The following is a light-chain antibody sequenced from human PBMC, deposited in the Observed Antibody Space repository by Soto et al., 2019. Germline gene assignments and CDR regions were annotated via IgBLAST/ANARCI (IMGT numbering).Light chain of an antibody. CDR2: GAS. Sequence: EIVMTQSPATLSVSPGERATLSCRASQCVSSNLAWYQQKPGQAPRLLIYGASTRATGIPARFSGSGSGTEFTLTISSLQSEDCAVYYCQQYNNWPPRYTFGQGTKLEIK. CDR1: QCVSSN. V-gene: IGKV3-15*01. CDR3: QQYNNWPPRYT. J-gene: IGKJ2*01.